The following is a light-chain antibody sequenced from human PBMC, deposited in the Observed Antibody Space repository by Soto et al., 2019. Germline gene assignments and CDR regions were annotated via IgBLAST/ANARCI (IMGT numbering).Light chain of an antibody. J-gene: IGKJ1*01. Sequence: DIQMTQSPATVSASVGDGVSITCRASQNVAIWLAWYQQKPGRAPKLLIYKASTLETGVPSRFSGSGSGTDFTLTISRLEPEDFAVYYCQQYVSSPWAFGQGTKVDIK. CDR3: QQYVSSPWA. V-gene: IGKV1-5*03. CDR2: KAS. CDR1: QNVAIW.